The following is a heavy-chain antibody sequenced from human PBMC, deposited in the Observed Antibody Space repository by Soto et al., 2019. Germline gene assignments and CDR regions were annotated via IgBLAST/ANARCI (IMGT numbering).Heavy chain of an antibody. CDR2: IIPILGIA. J-gene: IGHJ4*02. Sequence: ASVKVSCKASGGTFSSYTISWVRQAPGQGLEWMGRIIPILGIANYAQKFQGRVTITADKSTSTAYMELSSLRSEDTAVYYCARTYSSPGINYDILTGYPYYFDYWGQGTLVTVSS. D-gene: IGHD3-9*01. CDR3: ARTYSSPGINYDILTGYPYYFDY. CDR1: GGTFSSYT. V-gene: IGHV1-69*02.